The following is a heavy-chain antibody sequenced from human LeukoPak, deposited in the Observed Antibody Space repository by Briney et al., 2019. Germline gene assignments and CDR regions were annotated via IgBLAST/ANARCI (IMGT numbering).Heavy chain of an antibody. Sequence: PSQTLSLTCTVSGGSISSGSYYWSWIRQPAGKGLEWIGRIYTSGSTNYNPSLKSRVTIPVDTSKNQFSLKLSSVPAADTAVYYCARDKVEMATHFDYWGQGTLVTVSS. V-gene: IGHV4-61*02. CDR3: ARDKVEMATHFDY. CDR1: GGSISSGSYY. J-gene: IGHJ4*02. CDR2: IYTSGST. D-gene: IGHD5-24*01.